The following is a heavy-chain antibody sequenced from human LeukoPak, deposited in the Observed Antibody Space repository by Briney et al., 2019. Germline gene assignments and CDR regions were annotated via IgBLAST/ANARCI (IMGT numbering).Heavy chain of an antibody. V-gene: IGHV3-48*03. CDR1: GFTFSK. CDR2: ISSSGSTI. Sequence: GGSLRLSCAASGFTFSKMNWVRQAPGEGLEWVSYISSSGSTIYYADSVKGRFTISRDNAKNSLYLQMNSLRAEDTVVYYCARVSVETPMYYFDYWGQGTLVTVSS. CDR3: ARVSVETPMYYFDY. J-gene: IGHJ4*02. D-gene: IGHD5-24*01.